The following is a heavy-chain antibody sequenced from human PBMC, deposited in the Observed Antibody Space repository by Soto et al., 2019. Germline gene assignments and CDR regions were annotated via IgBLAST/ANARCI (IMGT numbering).Heavy chain of an antibody. Sequence: QVQLVQSGAEVKKPGASVKVSCKASGYTFTSYGISWVRQAPGQGFEWMGGISAYNGSTNYAQKLQGRVTMTTDTSTSTAYMELRSLRSDDTAVYSCARADMSLGWFDPWGQGTLVTVSS. CDR1: GYTFTSYG. CDR3: ARADMSLGWFDP. J-gene: IGHJ5*02. D-gene: IGHD2-15*01. V-gene: IGHV1-18*01. CDR2: ISAYNGST.